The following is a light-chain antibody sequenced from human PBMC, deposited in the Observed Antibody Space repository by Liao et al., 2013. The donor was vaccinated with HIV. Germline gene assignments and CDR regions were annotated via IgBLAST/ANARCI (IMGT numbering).Light chain of an antibody. V-gene: IGLV3-25*03. CDR3: QSADSGASYVG. CDR1: KLGDKY. CDR2: NDR. J-gene: IGLJ2*01. Sequence: SYDLTQPPSVSVSPGQTASITCSGDKLGDKYTCWYQQKPGQAPVLVMYNDRHRPSGIPERLSGSSSGATVTLTINRVQAEDEAEYYCQSADSGASYVGFGGGTKLT.